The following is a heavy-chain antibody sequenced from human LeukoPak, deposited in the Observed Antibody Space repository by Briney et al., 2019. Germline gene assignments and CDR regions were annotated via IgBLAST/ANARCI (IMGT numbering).Heavy chain of an antibody. J-gene: IGHJ5*02. Sequence: PSETLSLTCTVSGGSISSGDYYWSWIRQPPGKGLEWIAYMYYRGSTYYNPSVKSRVTMSADTSKNQLSLKLSSVTAADTAVYYCARPYYYDSRIDPWGQGILVTVSS. D-gene: IGHD3-22*01. CDR1: GGSISSGDYY. CDR2: MYYRGST. V-gene: IGHV4-30-4*01. CDR3: ARPYYYDSRIDP.